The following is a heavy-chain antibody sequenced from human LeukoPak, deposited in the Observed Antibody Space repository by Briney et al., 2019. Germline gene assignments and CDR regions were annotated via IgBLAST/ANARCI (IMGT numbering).Heavy chain of an antibody. Sequence: SETLSLTCAVYGGSFSGYYWSWIRQPPGKGLEWIGEINHSGSTNYNPSLKSRVTISVDTSKNQFSLKLSSVTAADTAVYYCARAGYSSGYSDYWGQGTLVTVSS. CDR1: GGSFSGYY. CDR3: ARAGYSSGYSDY. CDR2: INHSGST. V-gene: IGHV4-34*01. D-gene: IGHD3-22*01. J-gene: IGHJ4*02.